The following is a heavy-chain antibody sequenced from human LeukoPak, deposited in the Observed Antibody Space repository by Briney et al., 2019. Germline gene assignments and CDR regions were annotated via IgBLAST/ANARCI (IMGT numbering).Heavy chain of an antibody. V-gene: IGHV4-34*01. Sequence: SETLSLTCAVYGGSFSVYYWSWIRQPPGKGLEWIGEINHSGSTNYNPSLRSRVTISVDTSKNQFSLKLSSVTAADTAVYYCARGTRVVRGYFDPWGQGTLVTVSS. J-gene: IGHJ5*02. CDR1: GGSFSVYY. CDR3: ARGTRVVRGYFDP. D-gene: IGHD3-10*01. CDR2: INHSGST.